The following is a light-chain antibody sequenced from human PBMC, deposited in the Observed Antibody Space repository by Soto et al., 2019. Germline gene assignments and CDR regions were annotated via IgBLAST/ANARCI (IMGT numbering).Light chain of an antibody. V-gene: IGLV2-11*01. J-gene: IGLJ1*01. Sequence: QSALTQPRSVSGSPGQSVTISCTGTSSDVGGYNYVSWYQQHPGKAPKVMIYDVSERPSGVPDRFSGSKSGNTASLTISVLQAEDEADYYCCSYAGSPRYVLGTGTKLTV. CDR2: DVS. CDR3: CSYAGSPRYV. CDR1: SSDVGGYNY.